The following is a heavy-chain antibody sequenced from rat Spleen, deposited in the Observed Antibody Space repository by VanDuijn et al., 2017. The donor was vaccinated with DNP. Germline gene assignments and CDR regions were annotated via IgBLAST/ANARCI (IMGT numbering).Heavy chain of an antibody. J-gene: IGHJ2*01. V-gene: IGHV5-20*01. CDR2: ISYDGGIT. D-gene: IGHD5-1*01. CDR1: GFTFSDYY. Sequence: EVRLVESGGGLVQPGRSLKLSCAASGFTFSDYYMAWVRQAPTKGLEWVAYISYDGGITNYGDSVKGRFTISRDNAESTLYLHMDSLRSEDTATYYCATGGSPYYFEYWGQGVMVIVSS. CDR3: ATGGSPYYFEY.